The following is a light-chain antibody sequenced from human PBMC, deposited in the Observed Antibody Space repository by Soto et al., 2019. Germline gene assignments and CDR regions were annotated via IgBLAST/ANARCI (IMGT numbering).Light chain of an antibody. J-gene: IGLJ3*02. CDR1: SGNIGAGHD. V-gene: IGLV1-40*01. CDR2: GDS. CDR3: QSYYSSLSGSV. Sequence: QSVLTQPPSVSGAPGQRVTISCTGSSGNIGAGHDVHWYQQLPGTAPKLLMYGDSNRPLGVPDRFSGSKSGTSASLAITGLQADDEADYYCQSYYSSLSGSVFGGGTKLTVL.